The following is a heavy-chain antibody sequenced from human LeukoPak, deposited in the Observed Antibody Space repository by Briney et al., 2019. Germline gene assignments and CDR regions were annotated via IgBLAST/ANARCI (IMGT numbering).Heavy chain of an antibody. CDR2: IYSSGST. V-gene: IGHV4-34*01. Sequence: SETLSLTCAVYGGSFSGYYWGWIRKPPGKRLEWIGSIYSSGSTYYNPSLKSRVTISVDTSKNQFSLKLSSVTAADTAVYYCARDHYYDSSGSFDYWGQGTLVTVSS. D-gene: IGHD3-22*01. CDR3: ARDHYYDSSGSFDY. J-gene: IGHJ4*02. CDR1: GGSFSGYY.